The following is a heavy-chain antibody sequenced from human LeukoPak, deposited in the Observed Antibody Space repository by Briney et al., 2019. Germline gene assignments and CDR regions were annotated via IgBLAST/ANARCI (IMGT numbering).Heavy chain of an antibody. CDR1: GGSISSYY. D-gene: IGHD3-10*01. CDR2: IYYSGST. CDR3: ARRADGSGSYYPGWFDP. Sequence: SETLSLTCTVSGGSISSYYWSWIRQPPGKGLEWIGYIYYSGSTNYNPSLKSRATISVDTSKNQFSLKLSSVTAADTAVYYCARRADGSGSYYPGWFDPWGQGTLVTVSS. V-gene: IGHV4-59*08. J-gene: IGHJ5*02.